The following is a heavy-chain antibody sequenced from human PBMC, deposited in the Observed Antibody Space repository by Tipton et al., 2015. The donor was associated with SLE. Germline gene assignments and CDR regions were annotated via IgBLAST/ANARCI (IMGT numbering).Heavy chain of an antibody. CDR1: GGSISSGGYS. Sequence: TLSLTCTVSGGSISSGGYSWSWIRQHPGKGLEWIGYIYSSESTYHNPSLRSRVTISVDTSKNHFSLKLRSVTAADTAVYYCARGPAFGVIVPYFNYWGQGTLVTVSS. CDR3: ARGPAFGVIVPYFNY. CDR2: IYSSEST. V-gene: IGHV4-31*03. J-gene: IGHJ4*02. D-gene: IGHD3-3*01.